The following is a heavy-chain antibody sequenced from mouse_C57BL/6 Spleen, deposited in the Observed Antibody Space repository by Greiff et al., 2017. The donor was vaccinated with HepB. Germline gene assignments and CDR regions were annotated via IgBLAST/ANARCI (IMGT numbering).Heavy chain of an antibody. V-gene: IGHV1-55*01. CDR2: IYPGSGST. CDR3: AKVITTVVASYYYAMDY. Sequence: QVQLKQPGAELVKPGASVKMSCKASGYTFTSYWITWVKQRPGQGLEWIGDIYPGSGSTNYNEKFKSKATLTVDTSSSTAYMQLSSLTSEDSAVYYCAKVITTVVASYYYAMDYWGQGTSVTVSS. CDR1: GYTFTSYW. D-gene: IGHD1-1*01. J-gene: IGHJ4*01.